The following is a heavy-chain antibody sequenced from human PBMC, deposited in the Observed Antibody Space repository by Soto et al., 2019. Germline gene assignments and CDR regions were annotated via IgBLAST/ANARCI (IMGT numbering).Heavy chain of an antibody. CDR1: GFTFSSYG. CDR2: IWYDGSNK. J-gene: IGHJ3*02. D-gene: IGHD2-15*01. Sequence: GGSLRLSCAASGFTFSSYGMHWVRQAPGKGLEWVAVIWYDGSNKYYADSVKGRFTISRDNSKNTLYLQMNSLRAEDTAVYYCARGTRPDHTLDDAFDIWGQGTMVTVSS. V-gene: IGHV3-33*01. CDR3: ARGTRPDHTLDDAFDI.